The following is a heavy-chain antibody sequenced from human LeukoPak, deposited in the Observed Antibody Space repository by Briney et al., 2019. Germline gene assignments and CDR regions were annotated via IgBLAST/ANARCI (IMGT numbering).Heavy chain of an antibody. Sequence: PGGSLRLSCAASGFTFSSYAMHWVRQAPGKGLEWVAVISYDGGNKYYADSVKGRFTISRDNSKNTLYLQMNSLRAENTAVYYCARGPDIVMPPAASAYFFDSWGQGTLVTVSS. J-gene: IGHJ4*02. D-gene: IGHD2-2*01. CDR3: ARGPDIVMPPAASAYFFDS. CDR1: GFTFSSYA. CDR2: ISYDGGNK. V-gene: IGHV3-30-3*01.